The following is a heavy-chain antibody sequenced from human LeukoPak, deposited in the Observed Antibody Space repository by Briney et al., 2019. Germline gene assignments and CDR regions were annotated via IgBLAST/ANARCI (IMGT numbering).Heavy chain of an antibody. J-gene: IGHJ5*01. CDR3: MRSLGSTNWYAY. Sequence: GSLKVSCKASGYTSRDYYIHWVRQTPEQGLERMGWINPHSGGTESAQKFQGRVTITRDTSISTAYMELNNLRSDDAAVYYCMRSLGSTNWYAYWREGTHVIVPS. CDR1: GYTSRDYY. V-gene: IGHV1-2*02. CDR2: INPHSGGT. D-gene: IGHD2-15*01.